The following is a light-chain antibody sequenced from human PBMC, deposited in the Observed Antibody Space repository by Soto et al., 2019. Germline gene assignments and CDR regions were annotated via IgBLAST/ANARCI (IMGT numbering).Light chain of an antibody. CDR2: GAS. J-gene: IGKJ3*01. V-gene: IGKV3-20*01. Sequence: EIVLTQSPGTRSLFPGERATLSCRASQSVSSTYFAGSRQKPGQPPSLLIYGASNRATGVPDRFSGSGSGTDFTLNISRLEPEDFAVYYGQQYGSSPPGFTFGPGTTVEIK. CDR1: QSVSSTY. CDR3: QQYGSSPPGFT.